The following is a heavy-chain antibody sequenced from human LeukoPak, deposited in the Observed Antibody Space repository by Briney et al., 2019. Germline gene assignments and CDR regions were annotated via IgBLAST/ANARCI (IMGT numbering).Heavy chain of an antibody. J-gene: IGHJ4*02. CDR2: ISPSGDST. CDR1: GFTFSSHF. D-gene: IGHD2-8*02. V-gene: IGHV3-23*01. CDR3: ARRLLSGGVTDFFDY. Sequence: GGSLRLSCAASGFTFSSHFMSWVRQAPGEGLEWVSAISPSGDSTTYPDSVKGRFTISRDNSKNMLYLQMNSLTAEDTAIYYCARRLLSGGVTDFFDYWGRGSLVTVAS.